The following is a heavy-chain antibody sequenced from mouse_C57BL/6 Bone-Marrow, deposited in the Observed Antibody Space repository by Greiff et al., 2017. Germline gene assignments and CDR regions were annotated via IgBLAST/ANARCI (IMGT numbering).Heavy chain of an antibody. D-gene: IGHD1-1*01. J-gene: IGHJ3*01. Sequence: VQLQQSGPGLVAPSQSLSITCTVSGFSLTSYAISWVRQPPGKGLEWLGVIWTGGGTNYNSALKSRLSISKDNSKSQVFLKRNSLQTDDTARYYWARRGYYGSSWGFAYWGQGTLVTVSA. CDR1: GFSLTSYA. V-gene: IGHV2-9-1*01. CDR2: IWTGGGT. CDR3: ARRGYYGSSWGFAY.